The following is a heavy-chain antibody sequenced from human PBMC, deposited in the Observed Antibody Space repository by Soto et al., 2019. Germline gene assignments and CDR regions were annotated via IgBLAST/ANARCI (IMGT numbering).Heavy chain of an antibody. CDR1: GFTFSSYS. CDR2: IYSGGST. D-gene: IGHD4-17*01. Sequence: GGLRRSGSVSGFTFSSYSMNGVRQAPGKGLEWVSVIYSGGSTYYADSVKGRFTISRDNSKNTLYPQMNSLRAEDTDVYYCARARPTDPYNWFDPWGQGTLVTVYS. CDR3: ARARPTDPYNWFDP. V-gene: IGHV3-53*01. J-gene: IGHJ5*02.